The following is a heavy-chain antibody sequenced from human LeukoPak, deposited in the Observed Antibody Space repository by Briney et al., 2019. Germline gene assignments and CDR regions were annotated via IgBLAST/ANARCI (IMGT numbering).Heavy chain of an antibody. D-gene: IGHD3-22*01. CDR1: GYTFTSYG. CDR2: ISAYNGNT. Sequence: ASVKVSCKASGYTFTSYGISWVRQAPGQGLEWMGWISAYNGNTNYAQKLQGRVTMTTDTSTSTAYMELRSLRSDDTAVYYCARGHGRYDSSGSPDYRGQGTLVTVSS. CDR3: ARGHGRYDSSGSPDY. J-gene: IGHJ4*02. V-gene: IGHV1-18*01.